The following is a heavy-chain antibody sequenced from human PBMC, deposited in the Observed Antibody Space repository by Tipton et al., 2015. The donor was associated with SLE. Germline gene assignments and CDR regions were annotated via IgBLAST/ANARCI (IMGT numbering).Heavy chain of an antibody. CDR2: IYSSGST. D-gene: IGHD3-3*01. V-gene: IGHV4-39*07. CDR3: ARAPPGNFWSAYYSGSPFDY. J-gene: IGHJ4*02. CDR1: GFPISSNS. Sequence: LRLSCAASGFPISSNSMSWVRQAPGKGLEWVGTIYSSGSTYYNPSLKSRVTVSVDRTKNQFSLIVSSVTAADTAVYYCARAPPGNFWSAYYSGSPFDYWGQGTLVTVSP.